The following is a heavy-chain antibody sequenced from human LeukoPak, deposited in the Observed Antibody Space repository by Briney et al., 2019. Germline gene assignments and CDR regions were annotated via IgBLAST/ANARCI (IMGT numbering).Heavy chain of an antibody. CDR1: GGSISSSSYY. D-gene: IGHD3-9*01. Sequence: KPSGTLSLTCAVSGGSISSSSYYWGWIRQPPGKGLEWIGSIYYSGSTYYNPSLKSRVTISVDTSKNQFSLKLSSVTAADTAVYYCARRTILTGSDYWGQGTLVTVSS. J-gene: IGHJ4*02. CDR3: ARRTILTGSDY. V-gene: IGHV4-39*01. CDR2: IYYSGST.